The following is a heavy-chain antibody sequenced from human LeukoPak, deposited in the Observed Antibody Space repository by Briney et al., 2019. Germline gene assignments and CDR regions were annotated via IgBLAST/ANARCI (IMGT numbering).Heavy chain of an antibody. CDR2: ISGSGDTT. CDR3: AKAPGGGILTGDY. J-gene: IGHJ4*02. V-gene: IGHV3-23*01. Sequence: PGGSLRLSCAASGFTFSSYAMSWVRQAPGKGLEWVSGISGSGDTTYYADPVKGRFTSPRANSKSTRYLQMTHRRAEDTAVYYGAKAPGGGILTGDYWGQGTLVTVSS. D-gene: IGHD3-16*01. CDR1: GFTFSSYA.